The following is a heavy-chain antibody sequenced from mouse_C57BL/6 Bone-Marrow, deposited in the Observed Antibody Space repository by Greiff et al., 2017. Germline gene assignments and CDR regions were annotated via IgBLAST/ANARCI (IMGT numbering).Heavy chain of an antibody. D-gene: IGHD1-1*01. CDR1: GFTFSSYA. V-gene: IGHV5-4*01. J-gene: IGHJ1*03. Sequence: EVQLVESGGGLVKPGGSLKLSCAASGFTFSSYAMSWVRQTPEKRLEWVATISDGGSYTYYPDNVKGRFTISRDNAKNNLYMQMSNLKSEDTAMYYCARGAYGSSYGYFDVWGTGTTVTVSS. CDR3: ARGAYGSSYGYFDV. CDR2: ISDGGSYT.